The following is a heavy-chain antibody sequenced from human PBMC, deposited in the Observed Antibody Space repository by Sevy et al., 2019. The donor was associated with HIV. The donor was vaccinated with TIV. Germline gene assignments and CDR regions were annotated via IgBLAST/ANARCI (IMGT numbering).Heavy chain of an antibody. D-gene: IGHD4-17*01. CDR2: IYYSGST. J-gene: IGHJ6*02. CDR3: ARVTIDRYYYYYGMDV. V-gene: IGHV4-61*01. CDR1: GGSVSSGSYY. Sequence: SEILSLTCTVSGGSVSSGSYYWSWIRQPPGKGLEWIGYIYYSGSTNYNPSLKSRVTISVDTSKNQFSLKLSSVTAADTAVYYCARVTIDRYYYYYGMDVWGQGTTVTVSS.